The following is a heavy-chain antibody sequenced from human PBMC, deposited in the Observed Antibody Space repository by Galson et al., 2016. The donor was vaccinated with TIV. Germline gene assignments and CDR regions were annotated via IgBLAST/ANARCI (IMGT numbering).Heavy chain of an antibody. J-gene: IGHJ4*02. CDR2: IDPSVGST. CDR3: ARESRVYGSQFDD. Sequence: SVKVSCKASGYTLSTYYMHWLRQAPGQGLEWMGIIDPSVGSTTYSQKFQGRVTMTSDTSTNTSYMELSSLRSEDTAVYYCARESRVYGSQFDDWGQGTLVTVSS. D-gene: IGHD3-10*01. CDR1: GYTLSTYY. V-gene: IGHV1-46*01.